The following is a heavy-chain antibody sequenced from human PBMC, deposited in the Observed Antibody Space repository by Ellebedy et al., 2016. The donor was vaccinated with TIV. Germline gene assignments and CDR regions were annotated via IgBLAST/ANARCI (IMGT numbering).Heavy chain of an antibody. CDR3: ATSRDGYKIDY. Sequence: SETLSLXCAVYGGSFSDYYWTWIRQPPGKGLEWLGRMYTTGTTNHNPSLKSRVTMSLDTSNKQFSLELTSVTAADTAVYYCATSRDGYKIDYWGQGTLVTVSS. V-gene: IGHV4-34*10. CDR1: GGSFSDYY. CDR2: MYTTGTT. J-gene: IGHJ4*02. D-gene: IGHD5-24*01.